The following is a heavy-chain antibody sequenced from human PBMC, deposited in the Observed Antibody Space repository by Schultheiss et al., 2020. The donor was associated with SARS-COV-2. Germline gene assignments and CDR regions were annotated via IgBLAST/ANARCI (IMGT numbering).Heavy chain of an antibody. Sequence: GGSLRLSCAASGFTFSSYWMHWVRQAPGKGLEWVSSISSSSSYIYYADSVKGRFTISRDNSKNTLYLQMNSLRAEDTAVYYCARTIFGVVKSPVDVWGKGTTVTVSS. CDR1: GFTFSSYW. CDR2: ISSSSSYI. D-gene: IGHD3-3*01. V-gene: IGHV3-21*01. J-gene: IGHJ6*04. CDR3: ARTIFGVVKSPVDV.